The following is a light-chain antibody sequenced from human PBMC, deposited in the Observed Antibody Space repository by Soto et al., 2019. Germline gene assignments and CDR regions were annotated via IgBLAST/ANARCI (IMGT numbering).Light chain of an antibody. CDR3: QQLNSYPSF. V-gene: IGKV1-9*01. CDR1: QGISSY. CDR2: AAS. Sequence: DIQLTQSPSFLSASVGDRFTITCRASQGISSYLVWYQQKPGKAPKLLIYAASTLQSGVPSRFSGSGSGTEFTLTISSLQPEDFATYYCQQLNSYPSFFGGGTKVEIK. J-gene: IGKJ4*01.